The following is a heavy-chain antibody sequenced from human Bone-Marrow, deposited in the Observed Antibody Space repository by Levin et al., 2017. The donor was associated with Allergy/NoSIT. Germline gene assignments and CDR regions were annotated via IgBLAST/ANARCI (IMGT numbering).Heavy chain of an antibody. J-gene: IGHJ5*02. V-gene: IGHV1-8*01. CDR3: ARGVDDSVRYRFDP. Sequence: PRASVKVSCKASGYTFTSYDINWVRQASGQGLEWIGWMNPNSGNTGYAQNFQGRVTMTRNTSITTAYMELSSLRSEDTAVYYCARGVDDSVRYRFDPWGQGTLVTVSS. CDR1: GYTFTSYD. CDR2: MNPNSGNT. D-gene: IGHD5/OR15-5a*01.